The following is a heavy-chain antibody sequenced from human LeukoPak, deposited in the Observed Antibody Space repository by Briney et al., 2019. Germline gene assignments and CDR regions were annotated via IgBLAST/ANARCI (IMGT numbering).Heavy chain of an antibody. J-gene: IGHJ5*02. CDR3: ARDTVTTSAWFDP. Sequence: PSETLSLTCAVYGGSFSGYYWSWIRQPPGKGLEWIGEVNHSGSTLYNPSLKSRLTISVDTSKNQFSLKLTSVTAADTAVYYCARDTVTTSAWFDPWGQGTLVTVSS. D-gene: IGHD4-17*01. CDR2: VNHSGST. V-gene: IGHV4-34*01. CDR1: GGSFSGYY.